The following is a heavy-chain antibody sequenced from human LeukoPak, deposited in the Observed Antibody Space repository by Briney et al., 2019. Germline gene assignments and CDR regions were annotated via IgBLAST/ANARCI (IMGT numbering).Heavy chain of an antibody. CDR1: GGSISSYY. V-gene: IGHV4-59*01. J-gene: IGHJ4*02. CDR3: ARVRVSSGHHPWYFDY. CDR2: IYYSGST. Sequence: SETLSLTCTVSGGSISSYYWSWIRQSPGKELEWIGYIYYSGSTDYNPSLKSRVTISVDTSKNQFPLKLSSVTAADTAVYYCARVRVSSGHHPWYFDYWGQGTLVTVTS. D-gene: IGHD3-22*01.